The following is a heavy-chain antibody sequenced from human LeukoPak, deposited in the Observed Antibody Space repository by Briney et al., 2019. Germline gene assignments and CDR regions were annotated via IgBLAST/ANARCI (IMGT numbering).Heavy chain of an antibody. CDR1: GFTSSTYN. CDR3: VKDVDYWSSGSYLGYFDY. D-gene: IGHD3-10*01. V-gene: IGHV3-48*02. Sequence: GGSLRLSCAVSGFTSSTYNMNWVGHAPGEGREWVAYITTSSRTIYYADSVKGRFTICRDNAESSLYLQMNSLRDDDTAVYYCVKDVDYWSSGSYLGYFDYWGQGILVTVSS. CDR2: ITTSSRTI. J-gene: IGHJ4*02.